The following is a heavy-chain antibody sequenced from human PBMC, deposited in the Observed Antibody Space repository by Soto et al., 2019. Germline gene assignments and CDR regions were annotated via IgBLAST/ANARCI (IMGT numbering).Heavy chain of an antibody. CDR1: GGSISSYY. V-gene: IGHV4-59*08. J-gene: IGHJ4*02. Sequence: QVQLQESGPGLVKPSETLSLTCTVSGGSISSYYWSWIRQPPGKGLEWIGYIYYSGSTNYNPSLTSRVTISVDTSNNPSSLKLSSVTAADTAVYYCARLWGWSVDYGGQGTLVTVSS. D-gene: IGHD3-16*01. CDR2: IYYSGST. CDR3: ARLWGWSVDY.